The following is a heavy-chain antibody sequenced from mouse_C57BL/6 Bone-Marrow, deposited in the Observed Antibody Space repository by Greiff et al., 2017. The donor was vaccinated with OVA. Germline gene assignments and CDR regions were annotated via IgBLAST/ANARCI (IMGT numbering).Heavy chain of an antibody. CDR3: AVYYYGSSDWYFDV. J-gene: IGHJ1*03. CDR2: IYPGSGST. V-gene: IGHV1-55*01. CDR1: GYTFTSYW. Sequence: QVQLQQPGAELVKPGASVKMSCKASGYTFTSYWITWVKQRPGQGLEWIGDIYPGSGSTNYNEKFKSKATLTVDTSSSTAYMQLSRLTSEDSAVYYCAVYYYGSSDWYFDVWGTGTTVTVSS. D-gene: IGHD1-1*01.